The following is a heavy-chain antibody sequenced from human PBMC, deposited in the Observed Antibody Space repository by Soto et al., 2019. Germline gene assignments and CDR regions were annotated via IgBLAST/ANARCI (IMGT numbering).Heavy chain of an antibody. D-gene: IGHD3-3*01. V-gene: IGHV7-4-1*01. CDR1: GYTFTSHA. CDR3: AREMYYDFWSGYRYYYYGMDV. CDR2: INTNTGNP. Sequence: ASVKVSCKASGYTFTSHAMNWVRQAPGQGLEWMGWINTNTGNPTYAQGFTGRFVFSLDTSVSTAYLQICSLKAEDTAVYYCAREMYYDFWSGYRYYYYGMDVWGQGTTVTVSS. J-gene: IGHJ6*02.